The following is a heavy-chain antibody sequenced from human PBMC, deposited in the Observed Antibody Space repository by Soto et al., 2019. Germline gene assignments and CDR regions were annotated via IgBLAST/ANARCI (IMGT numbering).Heavy chain of an antibody. CDR2: INPKNGGT. J-gene: IGHJ3*02. CDR1: AYTFIDYY. Sequence: ASVKVSCKASAYTFIDYYVRWMRQAPGQGLEWIGWINPKNGGTKFAQKFQGWGTMTRDTSISTAYMELSRLRSDDTAIYYCARDLREGYYDIWGQGTVVTVSS. CDR3: ARDLREGYYDI. V-gene: IGHV1-2*04. D-gene: IGHD1-26*01.